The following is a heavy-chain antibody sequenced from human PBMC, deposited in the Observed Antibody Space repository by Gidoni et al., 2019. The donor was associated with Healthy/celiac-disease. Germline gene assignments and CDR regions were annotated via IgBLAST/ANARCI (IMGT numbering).Heavy chain of an antibody. Sequence: QVQLVQSGAEVKKPGSSVKVSCKASGGTFRRYAISWVRQAPRQGLEWMGGIIPIFGTANYAQKFQGRVTITADESTSTAYMELSSLRSEDTAVYYCARDIAVAGFGHYYYGMDVWGQGTTVTVSS. D-gene: IGHD6-19*01. CDR2: IIPIFGTA. CDR1: GGTFRRYA. CDR3: ARDIAVAGFGHYYYGMDV. V-gene: IGHV1-69*01. J-gene: IGHJ6*02.